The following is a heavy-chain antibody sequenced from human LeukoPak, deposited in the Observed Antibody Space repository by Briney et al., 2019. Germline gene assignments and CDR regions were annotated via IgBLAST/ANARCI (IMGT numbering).Heavy chain of an antibody. CDR3: ASWRVPARRFDP. CDR1: GYTFTSYY. J-gene: IGHJ5*02. D-gene: IGHD2-2*01. Sequence: GASVKVSCKASGYTFTSYYMHWVRQAPGQGLEWMGIINPSGGSTSYAQKFQGRVTMTRDTSTSTVYMELSSLRSEDTAVYYCASWRVPARRFDPWGQGTLVTVSS. CDR2: INPSGGST. V-gene: IGHV1-46*01.